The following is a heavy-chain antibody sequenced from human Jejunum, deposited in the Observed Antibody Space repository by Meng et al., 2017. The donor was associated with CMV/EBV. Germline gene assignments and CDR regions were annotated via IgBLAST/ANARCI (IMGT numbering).Heavy chain of an antibody. Sequence: GVDFSSHGIHWVRQAPGKGLEWVAFIRYDEGNKYCAESMKDRFTISRDKSRNTLYLHISSLRPEDTAVYYCARDPHEFWSGKNWFDPWGQGTLVTVSS. V-gene: IGHV3-30*02. J-gene: IGHJ5*02. CDR1: GVDFSSHG. CDR2: IRYDEGNK. D-gene: IGHD3-3*01. CDR3: ARDPHEFWSGKNWFDP.